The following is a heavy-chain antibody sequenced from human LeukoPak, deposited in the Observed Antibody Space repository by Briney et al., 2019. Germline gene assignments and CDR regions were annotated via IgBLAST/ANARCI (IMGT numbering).Heavy chain of an antibody. Sequence: ASVKVSCKASGYTFTSYGISWVRQAPGQGLEWMGWISAYNGNTNYAQKLQGRVTMTTDTSTSTAYMELRSLRSDDTAVYYCARQMYGSGSNWFDPWGQGTLVTVSS. J-gene: IGHJ5*02. D-gene: IGHD3-10*01. CDR2: ISAYNGNT. CDR1: GYTFTSYG. CDR3: ARQMYGSGSNWFDP. V-gene: IGHV1-18*01.